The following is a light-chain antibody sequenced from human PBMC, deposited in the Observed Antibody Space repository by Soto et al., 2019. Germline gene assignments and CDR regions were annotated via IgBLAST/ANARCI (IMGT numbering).Light chain of an antibody. CDR3: QQYSTPPRT. V-gene: IGKV3-20*01. CDR1: QSHNGNL. J-gene: IGKJ2*01. CDR2: GAS. Sequence: ETVLTQSPGTLSVSPGEKATLSCRASQSHNGNLLAWYQQKPGQAPKVLIYGASNRANGIPDRYSGSGSGKDFALTISRLEPEDLAVYYCQQYSTPPRTFGQGTSLEI.